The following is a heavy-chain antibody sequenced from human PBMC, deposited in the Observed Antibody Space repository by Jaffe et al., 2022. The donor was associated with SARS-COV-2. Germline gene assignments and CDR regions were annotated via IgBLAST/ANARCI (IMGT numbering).Heavy chain of an antibody. V-gene: IGHV3-21*04. CDR2: IRDSSSHI. CDR3: ARLINGYNDY. D-gene: IGHD5-12*01. CDR1: GFAFNTYS. J-gene: IGHJ4*02. Sequence: EVQLVESGGGLVQPGGSLRLSCAASGFAFNTYSMNWVRQAPGKGLEWVSSIRDSSSHIFYSDSVKGRFTNSRDNAKNSLYLQLNSLRAEDTAVYYCARLINGYNDYWGQGTLVTVSS.